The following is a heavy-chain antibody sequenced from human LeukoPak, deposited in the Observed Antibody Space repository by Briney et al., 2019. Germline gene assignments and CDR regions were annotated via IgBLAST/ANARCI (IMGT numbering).Heavy chain of an antibody. J-gene: IGHJ4*02. D-gene: IGHD7-27*01. CDR1: GYTFTSYD. CDR2: MSPNSGNT. V-gene: IGHV1-8*01. Sequence: ASVKVSCKASGYTFTSYDVNWMRQATGQGLEWMGWMSPNSGNTGYAQKFQGRVTMTRDTSTGTAYLELSSLRSEDSAVYYCVRTPPNWGADFWGQGTLVTVSS. CDR3: VRTPPNWGADF.